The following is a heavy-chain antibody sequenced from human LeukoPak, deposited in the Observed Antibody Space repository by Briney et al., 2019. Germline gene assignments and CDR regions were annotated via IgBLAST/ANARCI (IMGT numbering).Heavy chain of an antibody. CDR2: ISGSGGST. Sequence: GGSLRLSCAASGCTFSSSAMSWVRQAPGKGLEWVSGISGSGGSTYYADSVKGRFTISRDNSKNTLYLQMNSLRVEDTAVYYCANRYGSGSYYDYWGQGTLVTVSS. D-gene: IGHD3-10*01. CDR3: ANRYGSGSYYDY. V-gene: IGHV3-23*01. J-gene: IGHJ4*02. CDR1: GCTFSSSA.